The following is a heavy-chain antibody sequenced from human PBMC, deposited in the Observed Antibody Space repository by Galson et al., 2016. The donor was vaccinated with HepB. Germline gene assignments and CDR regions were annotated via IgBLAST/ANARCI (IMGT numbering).Heavy chain of an antibody. CDR2: IYPGDSDT. Sequence: QSGAEVKKSGGSLQISCKASGYNFPRYWIGWVRQMPGKGLEWMGIIYPGDSDTKYSPSFQGHVTISADKSITTAYLQWTSLKASDTAMSYCVRWVVGNSNYYGMDAWGQGTTVAVSS. CDR1: GYNFPRYW. V-gene: IGHV5-51*01. D-gene: IGHD1-26*01. J-gene: IGHJ6*02. CDR3: VRWVVGNSNYYGMDA.